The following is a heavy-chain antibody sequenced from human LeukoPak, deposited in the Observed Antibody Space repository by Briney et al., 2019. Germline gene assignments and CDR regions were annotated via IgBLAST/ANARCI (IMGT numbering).Heavy chain of an antibody. CDR2: IIPIFGTA. D-gene: IGHD3-22*01. Sequence: ASVTVSFKASGGTFSSYAISWVRQAPGQGLEWMGGIIPIFGTANYAQKFQGRVTITTDESTSTAYMELSSLRSEDTAVYYCARDLGYYDSSLYYMDVWGKGTTVTVSS. J-gene: IGHJ6*03. CDR1: GGTFSSYA. V-gene: IGHV1-69*05. CDR3: ARDLGYYDSSLYYMDV.